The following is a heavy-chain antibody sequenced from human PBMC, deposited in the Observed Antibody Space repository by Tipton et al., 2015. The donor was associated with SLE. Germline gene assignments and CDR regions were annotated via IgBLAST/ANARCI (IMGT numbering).Heavy chain of an antibody. D-gene: IGHD3-10*01. V-gene: IGHV4-39*07. CDR2: IYYSGST. Sequence: TLSLTCTVSGGSISSSSYYWGWIRQPPGKGLEWIGSIYYSGSTYYNPSLKSRVTISVDTSKNQFSLKLSSVTAADTAVYYCARGGTMVQGVISLWGQGTLVTVSS. CDR1: GGSISSSSYY. CDR3: ARGGTMVQGVISL. J-gene: IGHJ4*02.